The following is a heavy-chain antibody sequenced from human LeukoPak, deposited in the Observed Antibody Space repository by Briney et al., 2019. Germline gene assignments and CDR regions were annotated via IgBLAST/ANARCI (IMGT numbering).Heavy chain of an antibody. CDR2: ISYNGGST. V-gene: IGHV3-64D*06. CDR3: VKEKAYYDY. Sequence: GGSLRLSCSASGFNFTISPMHWLRQAPGKGLEYVSAISYNGGSTYYADSVKGRFTISRDNSKSTLYLQMSSLRAEDTAVYYCVKEKAYYDYWGQGTLVTVSS. CDR1: GFNFTISP. J-gene: IGHJ4*02.